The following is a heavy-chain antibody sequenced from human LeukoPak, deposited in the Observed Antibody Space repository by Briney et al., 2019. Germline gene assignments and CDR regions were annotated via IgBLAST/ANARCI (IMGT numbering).Heavy chain of an antibody. V-gene: IGHV4-59*01. Sequence: SETLSLTCTVSGDSMSSYYWSWIRQPPGKGLEWIGYIYYSGSTDYNPSLKSRVTISVDMSKNQFSLKLSSVTAADTAVYYCARVGTQVVVNYYRYHYMDVWGKGTTVTISS. CDR2: IYYSGST. D-gene: IGHD2-2*01. CDR3: ARVGTQVVVNYYRYHYMDV. J-gene: IGHJ6*03. CDR1: GDSMSSYY.